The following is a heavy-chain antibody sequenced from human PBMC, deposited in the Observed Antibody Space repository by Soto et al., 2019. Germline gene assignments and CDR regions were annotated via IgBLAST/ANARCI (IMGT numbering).Heavy chain of an antibody. V-gene: IGHV3-30*04. J-gene: IGHJ6*02. Sequence: SLRLSCAGSGFSFGSYEMHCVRQSPGKGLEWVTFTSYDGSINYYADSVKGRFTMSRDNSKNLLYLQMNSLRTEDTAVYYCVRRSTVSYYAVDVWGQGTTVTVYS. CDR1: GFSFGSYE. CDR2: TSYDGSIN. CDR3: VRRSTVSYYAVDV. D-gene: IGHD4-17*01.